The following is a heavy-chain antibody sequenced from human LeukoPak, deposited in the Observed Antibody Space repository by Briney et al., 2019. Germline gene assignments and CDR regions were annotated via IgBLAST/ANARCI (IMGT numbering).Heavy chain of an antibody. CDR2: MNPNSGNT. Sequence: ASVKVSCKPSGYTFTIDEINWVRQATGQGLEWMGWMNPNSGNTGYAQKFQGRVTMTRNTSISTAYMELSSLRSEDAAVYYCARSPNYYYYMDVWGKGTTVTVSS. CDR1: GYTFTIDE. CDR3: ARSPNYYYYMDV. V-gene: IGHV1-8*01. J-gene: IGHJ6*03.